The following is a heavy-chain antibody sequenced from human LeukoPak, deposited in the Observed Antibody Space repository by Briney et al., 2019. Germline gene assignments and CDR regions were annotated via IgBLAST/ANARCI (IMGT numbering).Heavy chain of an antibody. V-gene: IGHV4-61*01. CDR3: ARADGRTQPFDY. J-gene: IGHJ4*02. CDR1: GFSVSSVYY. D-gene: IGHD1-14*01. CDR2: IYYSGST. Sequence: SETLSLTCTVSGFSVSSVYYWGWIRQPPGKGLEWIGYIYYSGSTNYNPSLKSRVTISVDTSKNQFSLKLSSVTAADTAVYYCARADGRTQPFDYWGQGTLVTVSS.